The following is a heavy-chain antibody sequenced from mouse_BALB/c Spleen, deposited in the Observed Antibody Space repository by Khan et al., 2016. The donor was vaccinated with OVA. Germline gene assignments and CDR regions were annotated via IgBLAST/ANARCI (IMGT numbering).Heavy chain of an antibody. Sequence: VKLLESGPGLVAPSQSLSITCTVSGFSLTSYGVHWVRQPPGKGLEWLGIIWAGGSTNYNSALMSRLSISKDNSKSQVFSKMNSLQTDDTAMYYCARDNTATPYWGQGTLVTVSA. CDR3: ARDNTATPY. CDR1: GFSLTSYG. V-gene: IGHV2-9*02. J-gene: IGHJ3*01. CDR2: IWAGGST. D-gene: IGHD1-2*01.